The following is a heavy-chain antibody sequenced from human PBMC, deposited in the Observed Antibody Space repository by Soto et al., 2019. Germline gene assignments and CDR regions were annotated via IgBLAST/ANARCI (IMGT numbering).Heavy chain of an antibody. CDR3: ARLVVVAATRDVGAFDI. Sequence: GGSLRLSCAASGFTFSSYAMSWVRQAPGKGLEWVSAISGSGGSTYYADSVKGRFTISRDNSKNTLYLQMNSLRAEDTAVYYCARLVVVAATRDVGAFDIWGQGTMVTVSS. CDR2: ISGSGGST. D-gene: IGHD2-15*01. V-gene: IGHV3-23*01. J-gene: IGHJ3*02. CDR1: GFTFSSYA.